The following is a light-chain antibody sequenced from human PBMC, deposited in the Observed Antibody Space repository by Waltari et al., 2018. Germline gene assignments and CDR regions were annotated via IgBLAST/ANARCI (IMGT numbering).Light chain of an antibody. CDR3: QQSFSSPWT. V-gene: IGKV1-39*01. CDR1: QNIRTQ. CDR2: AAS. Sequence: DIQMTQSPSSLSASLGDTVTVTCRASQNIRTQLKWYQKKPPTGPQLRIYAASTLPRGVPSRFSGSASGTEFTLTVTNLQPDDFAIYFCQQSFSSPWTFGQGTRV. J-gene: IGKJ1*01.